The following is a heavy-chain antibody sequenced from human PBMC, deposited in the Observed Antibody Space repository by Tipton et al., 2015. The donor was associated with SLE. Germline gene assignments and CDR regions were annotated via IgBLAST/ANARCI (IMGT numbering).Heavy chain of an antibody. J-gene: IGHJ4*02. V-gene: IGHV3-21*01. CDR3: ARDRQQQLAIFDY. D-gene: IGHD6-13*01. Sequence: SLRLSCAASGFTFSSYSMNWVRQAPGKGLEWVSSISSSSSYIYYADSVKGRFTISRDNSKNTLYLQMNSLRPEDTAVYYCARDRQQQLAIFDYWGQGTLVTVSS. CDR1: GFTFSSYS. CDR2: ISSSSSYI.